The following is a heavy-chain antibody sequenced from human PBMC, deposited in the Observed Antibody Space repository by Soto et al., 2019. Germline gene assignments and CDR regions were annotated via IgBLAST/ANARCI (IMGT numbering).Heavy chain of an antibody. CDR3: ARHLPLGNYYNFFFDY. J-gene: IGHJ4*02. Sequence: QVQLQESGPGLVKPSETLSLTCTVSGDSSSNSYWSWIRQPPGKGLEWIGYISNSGSTNYNPPLKSRVTISVDTSKNQFSLKLSSVTAADTAVYYCARHLPLGNYYNFFFDYWGQGTLVTVSS. CDR2: ISNSGST. CDR1: GDSSSNSY. D-gene: IGHD3-10*01. V-gene: IGHV4-59*08.